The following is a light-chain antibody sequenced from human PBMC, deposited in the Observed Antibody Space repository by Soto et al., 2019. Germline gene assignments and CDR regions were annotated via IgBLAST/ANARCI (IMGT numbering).Light chain of an antibody. CDR2: DVS. V-gene: IGLV2-8*01. CDR3: KSFAGSAHVV. CDR1: SSDVGAYNY. J-gene: IGLJ2*01. Sequence: QSALAQPPSASGSPGQSVTISCTGTSSDVGAYNYVSWYQQHPGKAPKLIIFDVSQRPSGVPDRFSGSKSGNTASLTVSGLQAEDEAVYYCKSFAGSAHVVFGGGTKLTVL.